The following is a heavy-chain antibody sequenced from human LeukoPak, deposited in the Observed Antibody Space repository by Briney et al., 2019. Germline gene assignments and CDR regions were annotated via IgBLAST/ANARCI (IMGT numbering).Heavy chain of an antibody. D-gene: IGHD2-2*01. CDR3: ARDLTPGAPDYFDY. CDR1: GFTFGSYA. V-gene: IGHV3-30*04. CDR2: IAHDETNR. Sequence: PGWSLTLSCAASGFTFGSYAMHWVRQPPGKGLEWVAVIAHDETNRFYADSVKGRFTISRDNSMNTLYLRMDSLRPEDTAVCFCARDLTPGAPDYFDYWGQGTLVTVSS. J-gene: IGHJ4*02.